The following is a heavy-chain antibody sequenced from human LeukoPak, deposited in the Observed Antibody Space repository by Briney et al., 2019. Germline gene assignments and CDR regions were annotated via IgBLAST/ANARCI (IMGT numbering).Heavy chain of an antibody. V-gene: IGHV3-7*01. CDR2: IKQDGSEK. CDR3: ARRRYSGSSQHFDY. J-gene: IGHJ4*02. Sequence: PGGSLRLSCAASGFTFSSYWMSWVRQAPGKGLEWVANIKQDGSEKYYVDSMKGRFTISRDNAKNSLYLQMNSLRAEDTAVYYCARRRYSGSSQHFDYWGQGTLVTVSS. CDR1: GFTFSSYW. D-gene: IGHD1-26*01.